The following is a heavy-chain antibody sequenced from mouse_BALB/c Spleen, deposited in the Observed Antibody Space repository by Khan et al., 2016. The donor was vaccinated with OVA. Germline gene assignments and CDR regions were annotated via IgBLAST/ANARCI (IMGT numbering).Heavy chain of an antibody. J-gene: IGHJ3*01. CDR3: ARAGPYSVNYCAWFAY. CDR2: INPSNGYT. Sequence: QVQLQQSGAELARPGASVKMSCKASGYTFTSYTMHWVKQRPGQGLEWIGYINPSNGYTNYNQKFKDKATLTADKSSSTAYMQLSSLTSEDSAVXSFARAGPYSVNYCAWFAYWGQGTLVTVSS. CDR1: GYTFTSYT. D-gene: IGHD2-10*01. V-gene: IGHV1-4*01.